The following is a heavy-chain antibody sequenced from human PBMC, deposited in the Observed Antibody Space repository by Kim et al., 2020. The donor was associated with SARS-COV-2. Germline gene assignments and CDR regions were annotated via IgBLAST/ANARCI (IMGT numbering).Heavy chain of an antibody. CDR1: GFTFSSYS. D-gene: IGHD4-4*01. J-gene: IGHJ4*02. CDR2: ISSSSSTI. Sequence: GGSLRLSCAASGFTFSSYSMNWVRQAPGKGLEWVSYISSSSSTIYYADSVKGRFTISRDNAKNSLYLQMNSLRDEDTAVYYCARDTLGNSNYASAPLDYWGQGTLVTVSS. CDR3: ARDTLGNSNYASAPLDY. V-gene: IGHV3-48*02.